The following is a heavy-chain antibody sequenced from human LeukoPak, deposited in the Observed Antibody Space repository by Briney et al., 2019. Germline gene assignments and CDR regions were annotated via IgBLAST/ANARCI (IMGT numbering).Heavy chain of an antibody. Sequence: SETLSLTCTVSGGSISPYHWSWIRQPPGKGLEWIGYIYYTGSTDYNPSLKSRVTISVDTSKNQFSLKLNSVTAADTAVYYCASDLGYGGVFDYWGQGTLVTVSS. J-gene: IGHJ4*02. CDR2: IYYTGST. D-gene: IGHD4-23*01. V-gene: IGHV4-59*01. CDR3: ASDLGYGGVFDY. CDR1: GGSISPYH.